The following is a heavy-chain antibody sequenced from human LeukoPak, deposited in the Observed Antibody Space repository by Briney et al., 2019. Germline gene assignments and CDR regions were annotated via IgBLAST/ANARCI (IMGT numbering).Heavy chain of an antibody. CDR1: GFSVSSDY. J-gene: IGHJ5*02. CDR3: ARNWFDP. CDR2: IYSGGST. Sequence: GSLLLSCAASGFSVSSDYMSWVRQAPGKGLEWVSVIYSGGSTYYADSVKGRFTISRDKSKNTVYLQMNSLRFEDTAMYYCARNWFDPWGQGTLVTVSS. V-gene: IGHV3-53*05.